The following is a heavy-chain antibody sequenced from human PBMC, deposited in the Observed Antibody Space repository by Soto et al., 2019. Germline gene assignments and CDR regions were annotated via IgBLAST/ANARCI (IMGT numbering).Heavy chain of an antibody. D-gene: IGHD1-26*01. Sequence: SETLSLTCTVSGCSISSSSYYWGWIRQPPGKGLERIGSIYYSGSTYYNPSLKSRVTISVDTSKNQFSLKLSSVTAADTAVYYCARSFPFPGDFDYWGQGTLVTVSS. J-gene: IGHJ4*02. CDR2: IYYSGST. CDR3: ARSFPFPGDFDY. CDR1: GCSISSSSYY. V-gene: IGHV4-39*01.